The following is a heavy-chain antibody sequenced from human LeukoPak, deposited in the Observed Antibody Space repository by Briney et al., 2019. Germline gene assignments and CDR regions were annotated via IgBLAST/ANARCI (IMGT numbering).Heavy chain of an antibody. CDR1: GGSMNSYH. CDR2: IYSSGST. D-gene: IGHD3-22*01. Sequence: SETLSLTCTVSGGSMNSYHWNWIRQPPGKGLEWIGYIYSSGSTNYNPSLKSRVTISLDTSKNQFSLKLSSVTAADIAVYYCARFDSSGFRAFDYWGQGSLVTVSS. V-gene: IGHV4-59*01. J-gene: IGHJ4*02. CDR3: ARFDSSGFRAFDY.